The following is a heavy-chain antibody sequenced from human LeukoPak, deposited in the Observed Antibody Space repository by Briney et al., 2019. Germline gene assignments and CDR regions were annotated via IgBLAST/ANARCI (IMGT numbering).Heavy chain of an antibody. Sequence: PSETLSLTCAVYGGSFNGYYWSWIRQPPGKGLEWIGEINHSGSTNYNPSLKSRVTISVDTSKNQFSLKLSSVTAADTAVYYCARVSLPSYDSSGYYPRSGAKDYWGQGTLVTVSS. D-gene: IGHD3-22*01. CDR3: ARVSLPSYDSSGYYPRSGAKDY. CDR1: GGSFNGYY. V-gene: IGHV4-34*01. J-gene: IGHJ4*02. CDR2: INHSGST.